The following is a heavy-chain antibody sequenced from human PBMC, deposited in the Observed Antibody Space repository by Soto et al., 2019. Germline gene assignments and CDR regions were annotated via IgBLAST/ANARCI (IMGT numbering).Heavy chain of an antibody. CDR1: GFTFSSYG. CDR2: ISSDGSRD. J-gene: IGHJ6*02. V-gene: IGHV3-30*18. Sequence: GGSLRLSCAASGFTFSSYGIHWVRQAPGKGLEWVAVISSDGSRDYYANSVKGRFTISRDNSENTLYLQMNSLRAEDAAIYYCAKTNLIPGTSFYYYCGMDVWRRGPTVTFSS. D-gene: IGHD1-7*01. CDR3: AKTNLIPGTSFYYYCGMDV.